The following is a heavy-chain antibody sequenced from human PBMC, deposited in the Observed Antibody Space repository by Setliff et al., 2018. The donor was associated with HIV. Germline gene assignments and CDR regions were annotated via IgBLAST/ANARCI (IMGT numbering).Heavy chain of an antibody. CDR3: ARGVPLLPPHY. J-gene: IGHJ4*02. CDR2: IFYSETVYYGGRT. CDR1: GDSISSNNYY. D-gene: IGHD2-21*02. Sequence: PSETLSLTCTVSGDSISSNNYYWGWIRQPPGKGPEWIGSIFYSETVYYGGRTYYSPSLKSRVTISDDTSKNQFSLSLTSVTAADTAVYYCARGVPLLPPHYWGQGTLVTVSS. V-gene: IGHV4-39*07.